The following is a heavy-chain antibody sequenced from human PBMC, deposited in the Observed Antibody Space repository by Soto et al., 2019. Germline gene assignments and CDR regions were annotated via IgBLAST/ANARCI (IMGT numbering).Heavy chain of an antibody. CDR3: ADGGEWSFNFVY. CDR2: ISSSSSYT. CDR1: GFTFSDYY. J-gene: IGHJ4*02. V-gene: IGHV3-11*05. D-gene: IGHD3-3*01. Sequence: QVQLVESGGGLVKPGGSLRLSCAASGFTFSDYYMSWIRQAPGKGLEWVSYISSSSSYTNYADSVKGRFTISRDNSKNTLYLQMNNLRAEDTAVYYCADGGEWSFNFVYWGQGTLVTVSS.